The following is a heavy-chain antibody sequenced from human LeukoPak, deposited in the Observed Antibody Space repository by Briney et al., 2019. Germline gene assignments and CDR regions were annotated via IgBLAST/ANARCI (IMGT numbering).Heavy chain of an antibody. D-gene: IGHD2-2*01. V-gene: IGHV3-23*01. CDR3: AKMYHMHTSYYYGMDV. CDR2: ISGSGAHT. Sequence: PGASLRLSCAASGLMFDDYAMSWVRQAPGKGLGWVSIISGSGAHTYYAHSVEGRFTISRDNSKNTLYLRMDSLRAEDTAVYFCAKMYHMHTSYYYGMDVWGHGTAVTVSS. J-gene: IGHJ6*02. CDR1: GLMFDDYA.